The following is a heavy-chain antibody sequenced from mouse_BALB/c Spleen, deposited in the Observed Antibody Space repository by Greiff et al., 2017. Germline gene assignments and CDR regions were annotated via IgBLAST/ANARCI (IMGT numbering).Heavy chain of an antibody. CDR3: ARDRSYGNYVYYAMDY. CDR2: IWAGGST. V-gene: IGHV2-9*02. Sequence: VKLVESGPGLVAPSQSLSITCTVSGFSLTSYGVHWVRQPPGKGLEWLGVIWAGGSTNYNSALMSRLSISKDNSKSQVFLKMNSLQTDDTAMYYCARDRSYGNYVYYAMDYWGQGTSVTVSS. CDR1: GFSLTSYG. J-gene: IGHJ4*01. D-gene: IGHD2-10*02.